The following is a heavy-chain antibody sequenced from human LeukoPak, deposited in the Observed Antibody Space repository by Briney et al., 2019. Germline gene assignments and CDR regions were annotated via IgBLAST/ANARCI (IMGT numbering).Heavy chain of an antibody. D-gene: IGHD1-26*01. CDR2: INPNSGGT. J-gene: IGHJ4*02. CDR3: ARESSGGYPDY. V-gene: IGHV1-2*02. Sequence: ASVKVSCKASGNTFTDYYMHWVRQAPGQGLEWMGWINPNSGGTNYAQKFQGRVTMTRDTSISTAYMELSSLRSDDTAVYYCARESSGGYPDYWGQGTLVSVSA. CDR1: GNTFTDYY.